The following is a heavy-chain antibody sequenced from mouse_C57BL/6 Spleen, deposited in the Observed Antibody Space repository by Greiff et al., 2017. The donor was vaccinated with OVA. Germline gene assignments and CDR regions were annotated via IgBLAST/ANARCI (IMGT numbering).Heavy chain of an antibody. CDR2: ISSGGDYI. CDR1: GFTFSSYA. V-gene: IGHV5-9-1*02. D-gene: IGHD4-1*01. CDR3: TREGGNWGGYFDV. J-gene: IGHJ1*03. Sequence: EVQVVESGEGLVKPGGSLKLSCAASGFTFSSYAMSWVRQTPEKRLEWVAYISSGGDYIYYADTVKGRFTISRDNARNTLYLQMSSLKSEDTAMYYGTREGGNWGGYFDVWGTGTTVTVSS.